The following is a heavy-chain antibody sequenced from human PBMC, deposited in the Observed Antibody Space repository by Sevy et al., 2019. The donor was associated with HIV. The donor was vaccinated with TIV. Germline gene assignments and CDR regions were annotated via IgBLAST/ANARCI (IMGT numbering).Heavy chain of an antibody. V-gene: IGHV3-30*18. CDR1: GFTFSNYG. CDR2: VSYDGSTK. CDR3: AKGSKATDSAFDL. J-gene: IGHJ3*01. D-gene: IGHD1-26*01. Sequence: GGSLRLSCAASGFTFSNYGMHWVRQAPGKGLEWVAVVSYDGSTKYYADFVKGRFTISRDNSKNTVYLQMNTLRTEDTAGFYCAKGSKATDSAFDLWGQGTMVTVSS.